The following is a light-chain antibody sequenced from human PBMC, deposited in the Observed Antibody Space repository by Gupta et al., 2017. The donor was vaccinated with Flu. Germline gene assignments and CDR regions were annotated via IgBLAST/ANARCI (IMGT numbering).Light chain of an antibody. CDR1: QSLVYSDGNIY. CDR3: MQGTHWPPWT. J-gene: IGKJ1*01. V-gene: IGKV2-30*01. CDR2: KVS. Sequence: VMTQSPLSLPVTLGQPASISCRSSQSLVYSDGNIYLNWFHQRPGQSPRRLIYKVSIRDSGVPDRFSASGSGTDFTLKISRVEAEDVGVYYCMQGTHWPPWTFGQGTRVEIK.